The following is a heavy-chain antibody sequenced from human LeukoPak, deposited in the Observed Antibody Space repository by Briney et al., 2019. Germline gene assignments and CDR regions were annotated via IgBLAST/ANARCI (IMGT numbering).Heavy chain of an antibody. Sequence: SETLSLTCTVSGASISSYYWSWIRQPPGKGLEWIGYIDYSGSTNYNPSLKSRVIISVDTSKTQFSLKLSSVTAADTAVYYCARHCYSDPFDYWGQGTLVTVSS. V-gene: IGHV4-59*01. D-gene: IGHD4-17*01. CDR1: GASISSYY. CDR3: ARHCYSDPFDY. J-gene: IGHJ4*02. CDR2: IDYSGST.